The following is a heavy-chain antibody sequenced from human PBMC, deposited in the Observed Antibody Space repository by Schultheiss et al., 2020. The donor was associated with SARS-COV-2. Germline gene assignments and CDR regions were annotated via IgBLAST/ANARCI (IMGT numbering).Heavy chain of an antibody. D-gene: IGHD1-26*01. CDR1: GFTFSSYG. CDR3: ARDGASGTPLRFDP. Sequence: GGSLRLSCAASGFTFSSYGMHWVRQAPGKGLEWVSAISGSGGSTYYADSVKGRFTISRHNSKNTLYLQMNSLRAEDTAVYYCARDGASGTPLRFDPWGQGTLVTVSS. V-gene: IGHV3-23*01. J-gene: IGHJ5*02. CDR2: ISGSGGST.